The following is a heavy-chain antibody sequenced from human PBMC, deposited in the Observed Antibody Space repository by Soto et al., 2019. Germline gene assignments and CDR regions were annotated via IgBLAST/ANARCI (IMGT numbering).Heavy chain of an antibody. D-gene: IGHD3-16*02. CDR3: AKDQNDMITFGGVIVNYFDY. CDR1: GFSLSVYW. J-gene: IGHJ4*02. Sequence: SLRLSCAASGFSLSVYWMHWVRQAPGKGLAWVSRIDTCGSATKYADSVEGRFSISKDNAENTLYLQMNSLRAEDTAVYYCAKDQNDMITFGGVIVNYFDYWGQGTPVTVSS. V-gene: IGHV3-74*01. CDR2: IDTCGSAT.